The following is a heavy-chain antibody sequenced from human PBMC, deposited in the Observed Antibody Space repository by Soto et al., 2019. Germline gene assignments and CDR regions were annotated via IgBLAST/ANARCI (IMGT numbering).Heavy chain of an antibody. Sequence: QVQLVQSGAEVKKPGAPMKVSCKASGYAFTSYHINWVRQAPGQGLEWMGIINPSGGGTTYAQKCRGRVTMTSDTSTSTVYMELSSLSSEDTAVYFCAREVVVAIDDSPFYGMDVWGQGTTVTVSS. CDR3: AREVVVAIDDSPFYGMDV. V-gene: IGHV1-46*01. D-gene: IGHD2-15*01. J-gene: IGHJ6*02. CDR2: INPSGGGT. CDR1: GYAFTSYH.